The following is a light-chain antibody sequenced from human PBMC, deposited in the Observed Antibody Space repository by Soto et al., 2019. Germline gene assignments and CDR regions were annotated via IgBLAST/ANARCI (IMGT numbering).Light chain of an antibody. CDR1: SSDVGGYNY. CDR2: EVS. Sequence: QSALTQPASVSGSPGQSITISCTGTSSDVGGYNYVSWYQQHPGTAPKLMIYEVSKRPSGVSIRFSCSNSGNTASLTISGLQTEDEADYYCSSYTTSSTPCVFGTGTKVTVL. J-gene: IGLJ1*01. V-gene: IGLV2-14*01. CDR3: SSYTTSSTPCV.